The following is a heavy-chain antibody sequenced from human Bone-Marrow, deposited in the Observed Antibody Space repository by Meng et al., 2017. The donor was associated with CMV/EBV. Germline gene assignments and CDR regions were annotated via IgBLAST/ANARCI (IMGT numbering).Heavy chain of an antibody. Sequence: GGSLRLSCTASGFTFGDYAMSWVRQAPGKGLEWVGFIRSKAYGGTTEYAASVKGRFTISRDDSKSIAYLQMNSLKTEDTAVYYCTIDFWSGYSYWGQGTLVTVSS. CDR1: GFTFGDYA. CDR2: IRSKAYGGTT. V-gene: IGHV3-49*04. J-gene: IGHJ4*02. CDR3: TIDFWSGYSY. D-gene: IGHD3-3*01.